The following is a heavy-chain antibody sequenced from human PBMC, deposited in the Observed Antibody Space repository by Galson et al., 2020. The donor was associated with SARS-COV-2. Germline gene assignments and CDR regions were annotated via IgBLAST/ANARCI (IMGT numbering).Heavy chain of an antibody. D-gene: IGHD3-10*01. Sequence: ASVKVSCKASGYTYSGHYMHWVRLATGQGLAWMGRINPTSGDTDVAPKFQGRVTMTTDTSLTTAYMELSRLTSDDTAVYYCTRGSNSSPFYHFDPWGQGTLVTVSS. V-gene: IGHV1-2*06. J-gene: IGHJ5*02. CDR1: GYTYSGHY. CDR2: INPTSGDT. CDR3: TRGSNSSPFYHFDP.